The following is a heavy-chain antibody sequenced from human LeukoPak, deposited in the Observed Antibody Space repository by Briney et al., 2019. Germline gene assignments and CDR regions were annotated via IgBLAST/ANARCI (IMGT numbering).Heavy chain of an antibody. CDR1: GFIFSNYG. D-gene: IGHD6-13*01. CDR2: ISYDGSNK. J-gene: IGHJ4*02. V-gene: IGHV3-30*18. Sequence: GRSLRLSCAASGFIFSNYGMYWARQAPGKGLEWVAVISYDGSNKYYADSVKGRFTISRDNSKNTLSLQMNSLRAEDTAVYYCAKEGHGGSSWPYYFDYWGQGTLVTVSS. CDR3: AKEGHGGSSWPYYFDY.